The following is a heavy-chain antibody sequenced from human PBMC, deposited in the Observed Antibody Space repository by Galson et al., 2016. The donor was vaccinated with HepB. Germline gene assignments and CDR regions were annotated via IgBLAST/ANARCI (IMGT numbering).Heavy chain of an antibody. CDR3: ARGARFLHDLDF. CDR1: GYTFILYS. D-gene: IGHD5-24*01. V-gene: IGHV1-46*01. CDR2: ISPNRGGT. Sequence: SVKVSCKAFGYTFILYSMVWVRQAPGQGLEWMGKISPNRGGTSYAQKFYDRVTMTTDTSTNTVYMELTNLRSEDTAVYYCARGARFLHDLDFWGQGTLVTVSS. J-gene: IGHJ4*02.